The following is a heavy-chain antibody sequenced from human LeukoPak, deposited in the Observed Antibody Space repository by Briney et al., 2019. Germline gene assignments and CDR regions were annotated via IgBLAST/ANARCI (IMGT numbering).Heavy chain of an antibody. CDR2: ISGSGGST. J-gene: IGHJ4*02. CDR1: GFTFSSYG. Sequence: PGRSLRLSCAASGFTFSSYGMSWVRQAPGKGLEWVSAISGSGGSTYYADSVKGRFTISRDNSKNTLYLQMNSLRAEDTAVYYCATDTMIVVVIGYFDYWGQGTLVTVSS. CDR3: ATDTMIVVVIGYFDY. V-gene: IGHV3-23*01. D-gene: IGHD3-22*01.